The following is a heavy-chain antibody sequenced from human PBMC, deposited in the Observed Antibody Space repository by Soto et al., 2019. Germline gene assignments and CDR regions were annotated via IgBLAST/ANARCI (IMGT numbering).Heavy chain of an antibody. CDR1: GFTFSLYG. V-gene: IGHV3-48*02. J-gene: IGHJ4*02. CDR2: ISTSGDYT. CDR3: TRDPDGSQDFDF. Sequence: GGSLRLSCAASGFTFSLYGMDWVRQAPGKGPEWLSFISTSGDYTHYSDSVKGRFTISRDNGRNLLYLQMNSLRDDDTAVYYCTRDPDGSQDFDFWGQGALVTVSS.